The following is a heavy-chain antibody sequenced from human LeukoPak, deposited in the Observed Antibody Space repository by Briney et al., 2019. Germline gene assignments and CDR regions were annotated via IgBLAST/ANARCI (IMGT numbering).Heavy chain of an antibody. Sequence: GGSLRPSWAASGFTFSSYGMHWVRQAPGKGLGGVAVIWYDGSNKYYADSVKGRFTISRDNSKNTLYLQMNSLRAEDTAVYYCARDQGWELLMGIDYWGQGTLVTVSS. V-gene: IGHV3-33*01. CDR2: IWYDGSNK. CDR3: ARDQGWELLMGIDY. J-gene: IGHJ4*02. CDR1: GFTFSSYG. D-gene: IGHD1-26*01.